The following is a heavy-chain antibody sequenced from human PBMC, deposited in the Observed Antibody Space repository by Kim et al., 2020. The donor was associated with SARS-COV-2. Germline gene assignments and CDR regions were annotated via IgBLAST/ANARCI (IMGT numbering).Heavy chain of an antibody. D-gene: IGHD4-4*01. CDR3: ARDMGTTITTFFDY. V-gene: IGHV4-59*01. Sequence: NPSFKSRVTISVDTSKNQVSLRLTSMTAADTAVYFCARDMGTTITTFFDYWGQGTLVAVSS. J-gene: IGHJ4*02.